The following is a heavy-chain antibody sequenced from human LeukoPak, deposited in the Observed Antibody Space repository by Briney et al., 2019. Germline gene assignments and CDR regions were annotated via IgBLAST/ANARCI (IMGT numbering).Heavy chain of an antibody. CDR2: IWHDGTNK. J-gene: IGHJ4*02. V-gene: IGHV3-33*01. CDR1: GFTFSSYA. Sequence: GGSLRLSCAASGFTFSSYAMHWVRQAPGKGLEWVAVIWHDGTNKYYSDSVEGRFTISRDNSKNIMELQMSGLRAEDTAVYYCARDHTIFGVVYYFDHWGRGTLVTVSS. CDR3: ARDHTIFGVVYYFDH. D-gene: IGHD3-3*01.